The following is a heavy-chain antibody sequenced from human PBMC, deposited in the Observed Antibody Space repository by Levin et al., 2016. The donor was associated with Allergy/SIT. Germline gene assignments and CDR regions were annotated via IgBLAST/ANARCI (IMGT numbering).Heavy chain of an antibody. V-gene: IGHV3-11*01. CDR3: ARGNAGLIEFGDR. CDR2: ISSSGSTI. Sequence: WIRQPPGKGLEWVSYISSSGSTIYYADSVKGRFTISRDNAKNSLYLQMNSLRAEDTAVYYCARGNAGLIEFGDRWGQGTLVTVSS. J-gene: IGHJ4*02. D-gene: IGHD3-10*01.